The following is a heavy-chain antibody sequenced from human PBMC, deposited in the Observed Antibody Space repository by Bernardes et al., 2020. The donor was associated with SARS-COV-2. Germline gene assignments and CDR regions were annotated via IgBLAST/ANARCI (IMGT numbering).Heavy chain of an antibody. J-gene: IGHJ6*02. V-gene: IGHV3-74*01. D-gene: IGHD3-3*01. CDR2: INPDGSSG. Sequence: GSLRLSCAASGFPFSRYWMHWGRQAPGKGLVWVSRINPDGSSGDYADSVKGRFTISRDNAKNIVFLQMTSLRVEDTAVYYCAFGGNGVNATGMDVWGQGTTVTVSS. CDR1: GFPFSRYW. CDR3: AFGGNGVNATGMDV.